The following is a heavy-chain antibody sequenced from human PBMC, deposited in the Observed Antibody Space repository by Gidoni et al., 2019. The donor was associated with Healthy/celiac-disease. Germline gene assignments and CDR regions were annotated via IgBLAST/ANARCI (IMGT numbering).Heavy chain of an antibody. CDR2: IYYSGST. D-gene: IGHD6-19*01. V-gene: IGHV4-59*01. CDR3: ARVSGWSYYFDY. Sequence: QVQLQESGPGLVKPSETLSLTCTVSGGSISSYYWSWIRQPPGKGLEWIGYIYYSGSTNYNPSPKSRVTISVDTSKNQFSLKLSSVTAADTAVYYCARVSGWSYYFDYWGQGTLVTVSS. CDR1: GGSISSYY. J-gene: IGHJ4*02.